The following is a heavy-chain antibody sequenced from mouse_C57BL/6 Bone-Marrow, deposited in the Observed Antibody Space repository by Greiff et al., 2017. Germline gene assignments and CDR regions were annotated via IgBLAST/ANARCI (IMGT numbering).Heavy chain of an antibody. CDR3: ANIYYLYAMDY. V-gene: IGHV1-7*01. J-gene: IGHJ4*01. CDR1: GYTFTSYW. D-gene: IGHD2-1*01. CDR2: INPSSGYT. Sequence: QVHVKQSGAELAKPGASVKLSCKASGYTFTSYWMHWVKQRPGQGLEWIGYINPSSGYTKYNQKFKDKATLTADKSSSTAYMQLSSLTYEDSAVYYCANIYYLYAMDYWGQGTSVTVSS.